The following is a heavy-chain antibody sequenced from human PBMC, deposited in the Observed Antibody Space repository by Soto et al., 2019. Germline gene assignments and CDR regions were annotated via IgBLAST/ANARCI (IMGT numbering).Heavy chain of an antibody. CDR1: GLTFTSSS. Sequence: QVQLVQSGGGVVQAGNSLRLSCTASGLTFTSSSFHWVRPAPGKGLEWVAVISENGDRQYSTESVRGRFLISRDSSKNTVYLQMNSLRPEDTGVYFCARRLATTVSALGYWGQGALVTVSS. CDR2: ISENGDRQ. V-gene: IGHV3-30-3*01. D-gene: IGHD4-17*01. J-gene: IGHJ4*02. CDR3: ARRLATTVSALGY.